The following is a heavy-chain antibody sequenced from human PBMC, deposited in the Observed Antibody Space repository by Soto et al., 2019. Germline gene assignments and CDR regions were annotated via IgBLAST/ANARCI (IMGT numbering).Heavy chain of an antibody. V-gene: IGHV3-30*18. J-gene: IGHJ4*02. CDR2: ISYDGSNK. CDR1: GFTFSSYG. CDR3: AKESSYYYYSGGCPLLCY. D-gene: IGHD3-22*01. Sequence: PGGSLRLSCAASGFTFSSYGMHWVRQAPGKGLEWVAVISYDGSNKYYADSVKGRFTISRDNSKNTLYLQMNSLRAEDTAVYYCAKESSYYYYSGGCPLLCYWGQGSLVTVSS.